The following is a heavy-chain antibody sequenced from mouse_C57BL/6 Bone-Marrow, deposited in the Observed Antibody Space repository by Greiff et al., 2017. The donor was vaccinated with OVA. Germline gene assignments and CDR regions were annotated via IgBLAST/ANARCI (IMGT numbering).Heavy chain of an antibody. CDR1: GYTFTSYW. CDR2: IHPSDSDT. V-gene: IGHV1-74*01. Sequence: QVQLQQPGAELVKPGASVKVSCKASGYTFTSYWMHWVKQRPGQGLEWIGRIHPSDSDTNYNQKFKGKATLTVDKSSSTAYMQLSSLTSEDSAVDYWAIPDYYGSTWFAYWGQGTLVTVSA. D-gene: IGHD1-1*01. CDR3: AIPDYYGSTWFAY. J-gene: IGHJ3*01.